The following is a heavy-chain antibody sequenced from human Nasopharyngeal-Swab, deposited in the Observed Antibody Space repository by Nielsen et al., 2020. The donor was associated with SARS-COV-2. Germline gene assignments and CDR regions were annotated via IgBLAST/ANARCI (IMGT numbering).Heavy chain of an antibody. J-gene: IGHJ6*02. CDR3: ARDRNGFIYYYYGMDV. CDR1: GFTFSSYE. Sequence: GGSLRLSCAASGFTFSSYEMNWVRQAPGKGLEWVSYISSSGITIYYADSVKGRFTISRDNAKNSLYLQMNSLRAEDTAVYYCARDRNGFIYYYYGMDVWGQGTTVTVSS. D-gene: IGHD3-3*01. V-gene: IGHV3-48*03. CDR2: ISSSGITI.